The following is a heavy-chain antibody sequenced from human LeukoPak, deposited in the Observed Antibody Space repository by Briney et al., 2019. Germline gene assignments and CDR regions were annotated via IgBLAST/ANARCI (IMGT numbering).Heavy chain of an antibody. D-gene: IGHD4-17*01. CDR2: IYYGGNT. CDR3: ARRPVTSNWLDP. Sequence: SETLSLTCTVSGGSISSSSYYWGWIRQPPGKGLEWIGSIYYGGNTYYNPSLMSRVTISVDTSKNQFSLKLSSVTAADTAVYYCARRPVTSNWLDPWGQGTLVTVSS. V-gene: IGHV4-39*01. J-gene: IGHJ5*02. CDR1: GGSISSSSYY.